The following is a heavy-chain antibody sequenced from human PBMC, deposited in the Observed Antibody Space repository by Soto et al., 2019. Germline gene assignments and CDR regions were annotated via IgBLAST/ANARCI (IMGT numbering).Heavy chain of an antibody. CDR1: GYTFTSYG. Sequence: ASVKVSCKASGYTFTSYGISWVRQAPGQGLEWMGWISAYNGNTNYAQKIQGRVTMTTDTSTSTAYMELRSLISDDTAVYYCARSITIFGVVTGYRAFDIWGQGTMVTVSS. J-gene: IGHJ3*02. V-gene: IGHV1-18*01. CDR2: ISAYNGNT. D-gene: IGHD3-3*01. CDR3: ARSITIFGVVTGYRAFDI.